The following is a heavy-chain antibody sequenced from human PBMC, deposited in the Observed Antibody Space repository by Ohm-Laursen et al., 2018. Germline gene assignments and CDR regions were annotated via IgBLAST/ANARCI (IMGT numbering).Heavy chain of an antibody. Sequence: SLRLSCAASGFTFSTSWMTWVRQAPGKGLEWMAGISKDGSNTYYGHSVEGRFTISRDNSKNTLYLQMNSLRAEDTAVYYCAKVSAVVLGYGRGDWFDPWGQGTLVTVSS. CDR2: ISKDGSNT. V-gene: IGHV3-30*18. CDR3: AKVSAVVLGYGRGDWFDP. CDR1: GFTFSTSW. J-gene: IGHJ5*02. D-gene: IGHD2-8*01.